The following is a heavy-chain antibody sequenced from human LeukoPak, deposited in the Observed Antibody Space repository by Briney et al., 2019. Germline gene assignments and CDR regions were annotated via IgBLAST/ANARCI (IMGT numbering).Heavy chain of an antibody. D-gene: IGHD4-17*01. CDR3: ARDGGDYGDYVFDY. CDR1: GGSISSYY. V-gene: IGHV4-4*07. Sequence: SETLSLTCTVSGGSISSYYWSWIRQPAGKGLGWIGRIYTSGSTNYNPSLKSRVTMSVDTSKNQFSLKLSSVTAADTAVYYCARDGGDYGDYVFDYWGQGTLVTVSS. CDR2: IYTSGST. J-gene: IGHJ4*02.